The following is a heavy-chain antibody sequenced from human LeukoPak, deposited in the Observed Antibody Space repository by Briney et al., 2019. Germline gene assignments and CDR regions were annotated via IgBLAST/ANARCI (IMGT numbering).Heavy chain of an antibody. CDR2: ISAYNGNT. D-gene: IGHD3-3*01. J-gene: IGHJ4*02. V-gene: IGHV1-18*01. CDR1: GYTFTSYG. Sequence: ASGKVSCKAAGYTFTSYGISWVRQAPGQGQGWMGGISAYNGNTNYAQKLQVRVTMTTDTSTSTAYMELRSLRSDDTAVYYCAPKGDYDFWSGYSAFDYWGQGTLVTVSS. CDR3: APKGDYDFWSGYSAFDY.